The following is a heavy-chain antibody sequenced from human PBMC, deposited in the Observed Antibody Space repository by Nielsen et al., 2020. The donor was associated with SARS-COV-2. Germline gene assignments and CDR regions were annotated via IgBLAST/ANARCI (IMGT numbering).Heavy chain of an antibody. CDR3: AKESAFDI. CDR2: ISWNSGSI. CDR1: GFTFDDYA. J-gene: IGHJ3*02. V-gene: IGHV3-9*01. Sequence: LKISCAASGFTFDDYAMHWVRQAPGKGLEWVSGISWNSGSIGYADSVKGRFTISRDNAKNSLYLQMNSLRAEDTALYYCAKESAFDIWGQGTMVTVSS.